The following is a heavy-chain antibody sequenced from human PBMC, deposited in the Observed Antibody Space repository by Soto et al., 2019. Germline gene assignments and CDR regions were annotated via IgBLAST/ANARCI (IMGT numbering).Heavy chain of an antibody. CDR2: IFHSGST. CDR1: NGYINSGGFY. V-gene: IGHV4-31*03. CDR3: ARGGIAGHWFDP. J-gene: IGHJ5*02. D-gene: IGHD6-13*01. Sequence: QVQLQESGPGLLKPSQTLSLTCNVSNGYINSGGFYWSWIRQHPGKGLEWIGYIFHSGSTLYNPSLNSRLSLSADTSKNQLHLNLRSVTVAATAVYYCARGGIAGHWFDPWGQGILVTVSS.